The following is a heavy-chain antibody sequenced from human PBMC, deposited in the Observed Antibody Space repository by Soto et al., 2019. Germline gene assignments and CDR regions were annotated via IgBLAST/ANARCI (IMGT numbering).Heavy chain of an antibody. V-gene: IGHV1-2*02. CDR2: INPKNGAT. Sequence: ASVKVSCKTSGYFFNDYHMHWVRKAPGQGLEWMGWINPKNGATNYAQKFRDRVTMTRDTSISTAYMELSRLTSDDRAAYYCARESGCINIAAVLLHHWGQGTLVTVSS. J-gene: IGHJ5*02. CDR1: GYFFNDYH. D-gene: IGHD3-10*01. CDR3: ARESGCINIAAVLLHH.